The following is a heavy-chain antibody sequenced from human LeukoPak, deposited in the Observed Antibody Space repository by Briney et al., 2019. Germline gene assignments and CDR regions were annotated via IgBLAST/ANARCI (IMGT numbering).Heavy chain of an antibody. J-gene: IGHJ4*02. CDR3: AREREWDYGDYRVVVDS. CDR1: GGSISSYS. D-gene: IGHD4-17*01. V-gene: IGHV4-59*01. Sequence: PSETLSLTCTVSGGSISSYSWYGSRQPPGKGLEWIGYIYYSGSTNYNPTLKRRLTISIGASKNQFPLKLSSVTAADTAVYYCAREREWDYGDYRVVVDSWGQGTMVTVSS. CDR2: IYYSGST.